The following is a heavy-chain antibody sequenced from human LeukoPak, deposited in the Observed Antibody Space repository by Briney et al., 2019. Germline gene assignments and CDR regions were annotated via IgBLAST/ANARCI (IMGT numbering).Heavy chain of an antibody. D-gene: IGHD6-19*01. J-gene: IGHJ4*02. CDR1: GGSFSGYY. CDR2: INHSGST. V-gene: IGHV4-34*01. CDR3: ARGRLGIMD. Sequence: SETLSLTCAVYGGSFSGYYWSWIRQPPGKGLEWIGEINHSGSTNYNPSLKSRVTISVDTSKNQFSLKLSSVTAADTAVYYCARGRLGIMDRGQGTLVTVSS.